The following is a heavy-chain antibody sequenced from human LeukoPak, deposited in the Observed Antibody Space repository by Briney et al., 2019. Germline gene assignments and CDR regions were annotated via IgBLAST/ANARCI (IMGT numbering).Heavy chain of an antibody. V-gene: IGHV4-59*01. CDR3: ARVVRYFDFDAFDI. D-gene: IGHD3-9*01. CDR2: IYYSGST. CDR1: GGSISSYY. Sequence: KASETLSLTCTVSGGSISSYYWSWIRQPPGKGLEWIGYIYYSGSTNYNPSLKSRVTISVDTSKNQFSLKLRSVTAADTAVYYCARVVRYFDFDAFDIWGQGTMVTVSS. J-gene: IGHJ3*02.